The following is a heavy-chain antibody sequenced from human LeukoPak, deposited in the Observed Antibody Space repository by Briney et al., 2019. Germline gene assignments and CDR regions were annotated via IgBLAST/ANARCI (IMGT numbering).Heavy chain of an antibody. CDR3: AKGGRPDDILTGLPNWYFDL. J-gene: IGHJ2*01. V-gene: IGHV1-8*01. CDR1: GYTFTSYD. Sequence: ASVKVSCKASGYTFTSYDINWVRQATGQGLEWMGWMNPNSGNTGYAQKFQGRVTMTRNTSISTAYMELSSLRSEDTAVYYCAKGGRPDDILTGLPNWYFDLWGRGTLVTVSS. CDR2: MNPNSGNT. D-gene: IGHD3-9*01.